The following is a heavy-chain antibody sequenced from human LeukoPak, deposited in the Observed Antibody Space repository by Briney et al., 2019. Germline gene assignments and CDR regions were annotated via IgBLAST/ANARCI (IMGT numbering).Heavy chain of an antibody. CDR2: ISSSGNTI. CDR3: AREALGWYKAFDI. J-gene: IGHJ3*02. CDR1: GFSVDDFY. D-gene: IGHD6-19*01. Sequence: GGSLRLSCAVSGFSVDDFYMSWIRQAPGKGLEWISYISSSGNTINYADSVKGRFTISRDNAKNSLYLQMNSLRAGDTAVYYCAREALGWYKAFDIWGQGTMVTVSS. V-gene: IGHV3-11*04.